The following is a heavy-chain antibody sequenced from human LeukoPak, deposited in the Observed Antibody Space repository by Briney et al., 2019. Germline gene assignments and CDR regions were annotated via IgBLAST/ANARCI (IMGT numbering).Heavy chain of an antibody. CDR2: IRYDGSNK. D-gene: IGHD3-3*01. J-gene: IGHJ3*02. Sequence: PGGSLRLSCATSGFTFSTYGMHWVRQAPGKGLEWVAFIRYDGSNKYYADSVKGRFTISRDNSKNTLYLQMNSLRAEDTAVYYCAKIGDYDFWSGYYRPQTDAFDIWGQGTMVTVSS. CDR1: GFTFSTYG. V-gene: IGHV3-30*02. CDR3: AKIGDYDFWSGYYRPQTDAFDI.